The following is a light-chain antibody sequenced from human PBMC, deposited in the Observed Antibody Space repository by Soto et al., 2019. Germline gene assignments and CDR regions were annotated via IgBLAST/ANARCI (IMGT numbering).Light chain of an antibody. CDR1: QSVSSY. V-gene: IGKV3-11*01. CDR3: QQRSNWPPSIT. Sequence: EIVLTQSPATLSFSPGERATLSCRASQSVSSYLAWYQQKPGQAPRLLIYDASNRATGIPARFSGSGSGTDFTLTISSLEPEDFAVYYCQQRSNWPPSITFGQGTRLEI. CDR2: DAS. J-gene: IGKJ5*01.